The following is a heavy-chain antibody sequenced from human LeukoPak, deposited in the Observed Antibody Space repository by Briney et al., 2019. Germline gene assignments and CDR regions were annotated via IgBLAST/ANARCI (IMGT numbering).Heavy chain of an antibody. CDR2: INHSGST. D-gene: IGHD5-12*01. Sequence: SKTLSLTCAVYGVSFSGYYWSWIRQPPGKGLEWIGEINHSGSTNYNPSLKSRVTISVDTSKNQFSLKLSSVTAADTAVYYCARGPYSGYSTWGQGTLVTVSS. J-gene: IGHJ5*02. CDR3: ARGPYSGYST. V-gene: IGHV4-34*01. CDR1: GVSFSGYY.